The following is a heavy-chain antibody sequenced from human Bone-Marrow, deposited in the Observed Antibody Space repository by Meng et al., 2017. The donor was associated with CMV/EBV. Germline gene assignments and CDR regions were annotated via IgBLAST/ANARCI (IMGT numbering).Heavy chain of an antibody. Sequence: GESLKISCAASGFTFSSYAMHWVRQAPGKGLEWVAVISYDGSNQYYADSVKGRFTISRDNSKNTLYLQMSSLRPEDTAVYYCARDGGATYYYYYGMDVWGQGTTVTVSS. V-gene: IGHV3-30-3*01. J-gene: IGHJ6*02. CDR1: GFTFSSYA. CDR3: ARDGGATYYYYYGMDV. CDR2: ISYDGSNQ. D-gene: IGHD3-16*01.